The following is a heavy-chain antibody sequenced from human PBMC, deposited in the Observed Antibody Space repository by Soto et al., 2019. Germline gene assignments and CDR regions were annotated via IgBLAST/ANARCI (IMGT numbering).Heavy chain of an antibody. CDR1: GYSFTSYW. V-gene: IGHV5-51*01. D-gene: IGHD4-17*01. J-gene: IGHJ4*02. CDR2: IYPGDSDT. Sequence: GESLKISCKGSGYSFTSYWIGWVRQMPGKGLEWMGIIYPGDSDTRYSPSFQGQVTISADKSISTAYLQWSSLKASDTAVYYCARVPDDYGDYEAGGYYFDYWGQGTLVTVSS. CDR3: ARVPDDYGDYEAGGYYFDY.